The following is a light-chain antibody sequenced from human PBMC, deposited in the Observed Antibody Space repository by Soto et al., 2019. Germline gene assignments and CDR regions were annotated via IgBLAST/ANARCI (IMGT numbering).Light chain of an antibody. CDR2: NDN. CDR3: AAWDDSLNGHVV. Sequence: QSVLTQSPSASGTPGQRVTISCSGSSSNIGSNTVNWYQQITGTAPKLLIYNDNQRPSGVPDRFSGSKSGTSGSLAISGLQSEDEGDYYCAAWDDSLNGHVVFGGGTKVTVL. V-gene: IGLV1-44*01. CDR1: SSNIGSNT. J-gene: IGLJ2*01.